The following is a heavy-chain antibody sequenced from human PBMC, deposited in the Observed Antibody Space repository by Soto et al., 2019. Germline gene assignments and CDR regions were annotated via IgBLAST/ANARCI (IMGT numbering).Heavy chain of an antibody. CDR1: GGSITSSY. J-gene: IGHJ6*02. Sequence: SETLSLTCTVSGGSITSSYRSWIRRPPGKGLEWIAYIYDTGISGYTPSTSYNPSLKSRVTMSVDTSKSQFSLKLTSVTAADTAVYYCARGEDAFFYYGLDVWGQGITVTVSS. CDR3: ARGEDAFFYYGLDV. V-gene: IGHV4-59*01. CDR2: IYDTGISGYTPST.